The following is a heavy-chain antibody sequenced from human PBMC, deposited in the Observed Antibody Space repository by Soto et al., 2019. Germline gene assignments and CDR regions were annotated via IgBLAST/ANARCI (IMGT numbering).Heavy chain of an antibody. V-gene: IGHV1-69*13. D-gene: IGHD3-22*01. J-gene: IGHJ4*02. CDR3: ARAFIRNYYDSSGYYPQGFDY. Sequence: SVKVSCKASGGTFSSYAISWVRQAPGQGLEWMGGIIPIFGTANYAQKFQGRVTITADESTSTAYMELGSLRSEDTAVYYCARAFIRNYYDSSGYYPQGFDYWGQGTLVTVSS. CDR1: GGTFSSYA. CDR2: IIPIFGTA.